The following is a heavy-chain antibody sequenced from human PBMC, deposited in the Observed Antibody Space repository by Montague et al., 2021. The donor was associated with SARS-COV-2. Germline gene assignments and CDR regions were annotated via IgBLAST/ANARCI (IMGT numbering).Heavy chain of an antibody. V-gene: IGHV4-59*08. CDR1: GGSISSYY. Sequence: SETLSLTCTVSGGSISSYYWSWIRQPPGKRLEWIGYIYYSGSTNYNPSLKSRVTISVDTSKNQFSLKLSSVTAADTAVYYCARRALGNCSGGSCYSAFDYWGQGTLVTVSS. CDR3: ARRALGNCSGGSCYSAFDY. J-gene: IGHJ4*02. CDR2: IYYSGST. D-gene: IGHD2-15*01.